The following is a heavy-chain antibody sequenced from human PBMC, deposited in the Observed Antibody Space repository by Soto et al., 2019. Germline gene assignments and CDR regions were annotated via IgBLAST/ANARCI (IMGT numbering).Heavy chain of an antibody. CDR2: ISSISRYI. CDR3: VRDLPPNHYYYNARDV. CDR1: GFTFNSCS. V-gene: IGHV3-21*04. J-gene: IGHJ6*02. Sequence: GGSLRLSGAASGFTFNSCSMNWVRQAPGKGLEWVSSISSISRYIYYADSVKGRFTISRDNAQNSLYLQMNSLRAEDTAVYYCVRDLPPNHYYYNARDVWGQGTTVTVSS.